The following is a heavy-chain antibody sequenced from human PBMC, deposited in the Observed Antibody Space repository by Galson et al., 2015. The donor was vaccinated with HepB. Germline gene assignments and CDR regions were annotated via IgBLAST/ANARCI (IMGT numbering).Heavy chain of an antibody. CDR3: AKDSTYYYDSSGLRGYFDL. J-gene: IGHJ2*01. D-gene: IGHD3-22*01. V-gene: IGHV3-23*01. CDR2: ISGSGGST. CDR1: GFTFSSYA. Sequence: SLRLSCAASGFTFSSYAMSWVRQAPGKGLEWVSAISGSGGSTYYADSVKGRFTISRDNSKNTLYLQMNSLRAEDTAVYYCAKDSTYYYDSSGLRGYFDLWGRGTLVTVSS.